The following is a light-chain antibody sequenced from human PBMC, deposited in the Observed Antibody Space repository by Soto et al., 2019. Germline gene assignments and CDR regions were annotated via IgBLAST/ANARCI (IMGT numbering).Light chain of an antibody. Sequence: EIVMMQSPATLSVSPGERATLSCRASQSVTTNLAWYQQRPGQAPRLLIYGASTRASGIAARFSGSGSGTEFTLTIDSLQSEDFAVYYCQQYNNRPPWTFGQGTKVEIK. CDR1: QSVTTN. CDR3: QQYNNRPPWT. J-gene: IGKJ1*01. CDR2: GAS. V-gene: IGKV3-15*01.